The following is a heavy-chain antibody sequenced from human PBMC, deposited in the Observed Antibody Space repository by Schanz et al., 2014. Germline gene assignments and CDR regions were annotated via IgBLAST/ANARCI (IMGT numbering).Heavy chain of an antibody. CDR3: ARGGGIEEYNLGIDG. V-gene: IGHV3-23*04. D-gene: IGHD1-1*01. Sequence: EVQLVESGGGLVQPGGSLRFSCAASGFTFSSYAMSWARQAPGKGLEWVSAISGSGGSTYYADSVKGRFIISRDSAKNTLLLQMNRQRAEDTAVDLCARGGGIEEYNLGIDGWGQGTMVTVSS. J-gene: IGHJ3*01. CDR2: ISGSGGST. CDR1: GFTFSSYA.